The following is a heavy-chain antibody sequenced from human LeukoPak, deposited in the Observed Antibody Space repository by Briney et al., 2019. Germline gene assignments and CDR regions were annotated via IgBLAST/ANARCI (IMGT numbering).Heavy chain of an antibody. V-gene: IGHV4-59*01. CDR2: IYYSGST. J-gene: IGHJ4*02. D-gene: IGHD2-2*01. CDR1: GGSFGHFF. CDR3: ARIPGQYQLPLDV. Sequence: SETLSLTCAVNGGSFGHFFWTWIRQSPGKGLEWIGYIYYSGSTNYNPSLKSRVTISVDTSKNQFSLKLSSVTAADTAVYYCARIPGQYQLPLDVWGQGTLVTVSS.